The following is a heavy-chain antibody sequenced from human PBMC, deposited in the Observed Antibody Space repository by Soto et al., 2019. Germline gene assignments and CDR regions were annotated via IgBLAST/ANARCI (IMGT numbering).Heavy chain of an antibody. Sequence: PGGSVRLSCAASGFTFSGYAMSWVRQAPGKGLEWVSTITGGSGSSGGRTYYADSVKGRFTISRDNSKNTLYLQMNRLRADDTAVYYCAKDHLAPPRPGACDYWGQGTRVTVSS. V-gene: IGHV3-23*01. J-gene: IGHJ4*02. CDR2: ITGGSGSSGGRT. D-gene: IGHD1-26*01. CDR3: AKDHLAPPRPGACDY. CDR1: GFTFSGYA.